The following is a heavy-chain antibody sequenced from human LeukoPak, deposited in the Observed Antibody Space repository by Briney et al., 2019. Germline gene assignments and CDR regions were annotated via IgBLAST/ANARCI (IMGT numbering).Heavy chain of an antibody. Sequence: ASVKVSCKAAGYTFTSYDINWGRQAPGQGLEWMGWMNPTSGNTGYAQKFQGRVTMTRDASIATAYMELSSLTSEDTALYYCTRMRGYTYGYWYLDLWGRGTPVTVSS. CDR1: GYTFTSYD. CDR3: TRMRGYTYGYWYLDL. D-gene: IGHD5-18*01. V-gene: IGHV1-8*01. CDR2: MNPTSGNT. J-gene: IGHJ2*01.